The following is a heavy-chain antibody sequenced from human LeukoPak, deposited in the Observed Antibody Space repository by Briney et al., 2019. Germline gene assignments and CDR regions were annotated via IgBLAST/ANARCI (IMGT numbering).Heavy chain of an antibody. V-gene: IGHV3-30*02. CDR1: GFTFSSYG. Sequence: GGSLRLSCAASGFTFSSYGMHWVRQAPGKGLEWVAFIRYDGSNKYYADSVKGRFTISRDNSKNTLYLQMNSLRAEDTAVYYCATRGYSYGRLFDYWGQGTLVTVSS. CDR3: ATRGYSYGRLFDY. CDR2: IRYDGSNK. J-gene: IGHJ4*02. D-gene: IGHD5-18*01.